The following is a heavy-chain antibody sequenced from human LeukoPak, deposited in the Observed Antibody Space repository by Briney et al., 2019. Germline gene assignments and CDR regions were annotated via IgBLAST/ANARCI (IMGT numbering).Heavy chain of an antibody. CDR1: GGTFSSYA. D-gene: IGHD2-21*02. CDR2: IIPIFGTA. V-gene: IGHV1-69*13. CDR3: ARRGVTTRDSYYYAMHV. Sequence: ASVKVSCTASGGTFSSYAISWVRQAPGQGLEWMGGIIPIFGTANYAQKFQGRVTITADESTSTAYMELSSLRSEDTAVYYCARRGVTTRDSYYYAMHVWGQGTTVTVSS. J-gene: IGHJ6*02.